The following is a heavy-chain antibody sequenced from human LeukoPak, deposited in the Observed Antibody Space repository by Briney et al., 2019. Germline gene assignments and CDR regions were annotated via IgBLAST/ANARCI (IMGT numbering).Heavy chain of an antibody. V-gene: IGHV3-7*01. D-gene: IGHD2-21*01. J-gene: IGHJ4*02. CDR2: IKYDGNEE. CDR1: GFTFSSYW. Sequence: GGSLRLSCAASGFTFSSYWMSWMRQAPGKGLEWVANIKYDGNEEYYVDSVRGRFTVSRDNAKNSLFLEMNTLSAEDTAVYYCATYAQYVCVGDVCYDYWGLGTLVTVSS. CDR3: ATYAQYVCVGDVCYDY.